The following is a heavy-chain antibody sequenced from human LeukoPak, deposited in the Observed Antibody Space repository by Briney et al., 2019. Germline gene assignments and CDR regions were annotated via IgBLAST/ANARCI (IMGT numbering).Heavy chain of an antibody. CDR1: GFTFSDYY. V-gene: IGHV3-11*01. CDR2: ISSDNSTT. D-gene: IGHD1-20*01. Sequence: PGGSLRLSCVVSGFTFSDYYMSWIRQAPGKGLEWISYISSDNSTTYYADSVKGRFTVSRDNARDSLYLQMNSLRAEDTAVYYCARPRGITGIFLYWAQGTRVTVSS. J-gene: IGHJ4*02. CDR3: ARPRGITGIFLY.